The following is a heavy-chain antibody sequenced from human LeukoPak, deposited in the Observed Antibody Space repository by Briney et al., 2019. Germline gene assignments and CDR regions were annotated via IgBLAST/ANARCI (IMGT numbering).Heavy chain of an antibody. J-gene: IGHJ4*02. V-gene: IGHV4-34*01. CDR1: GVSFGDYY. D-gene: IGHD4-17*01. CDR2: IYHSGYT. Sequence: SETLSLTCAVSGVSFGDYYWSWVRQTPGKGLEWLGEIYHSGYTNDRPSLKSRVTISIDTSRKQISLNLSSVTVADAGIYYCTRMTTGHDYWGQGTLVTVSS. CDR3: TRMTTGHDY.